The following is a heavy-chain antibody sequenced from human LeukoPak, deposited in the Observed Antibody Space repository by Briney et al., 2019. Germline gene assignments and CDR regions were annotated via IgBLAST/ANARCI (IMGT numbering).Heavy chain of an antibody. CDR2: IYYSRST. V-gene: IGHV4-59*05. Sequence: GSLRLSCAASGFTFSSYSMNWVRQAPGKGLEWIGSIYYSRSTYYSPSLKSRGTISVDTSNNQFSLKLSSVTAADTAVYYCARITDRTIFGEIMHGFDIWGQGTPVTVSS. J-gene: IGHJ3*02. CDR1: GFTFSSYSMN. CDR3: ARITDRTIFGEIMHGFDI. D-gene: IGHD3-3*01.